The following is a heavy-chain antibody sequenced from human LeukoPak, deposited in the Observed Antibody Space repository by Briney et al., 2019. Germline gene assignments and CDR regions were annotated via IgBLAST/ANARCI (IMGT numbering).Heavy chain of an antibody. D-gene: IGHD4-11*01. CDR1: GDSISSGAYY. CDR3: ARSPDYSHSLRGDWFDP. V-gene: IGHV4-61*02. J-gene: IGHJ5*02. CDR2: IYTSGST. Sequence: PSETLSLTCTVSGDSISSGAYYWSWIRQPAGKGLEWIGRIYTSGSTNYNPSLKTRITISVDSSKNQFSPKLSSVTAADTAVYYCARSPDYSHSLRGDWFDPWGQGTLVTVSS.